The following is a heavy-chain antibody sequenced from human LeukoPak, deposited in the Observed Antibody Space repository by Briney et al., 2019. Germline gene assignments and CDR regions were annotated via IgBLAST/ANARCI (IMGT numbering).Heavy chain of an antibody. CDR1: GYTFTGYY. CDR2: INPNSGGT. CDR3: ASHIEYRIGGLYQLVPY. Sequence: GASVKVSCKASGYTFTGYYMHWVRQAPGQGLEWMGWINPNSGGTNYAQKFQGRVTMTRDTSISTAYMELSRLRSDDTAVYHCASHIEYRIGGLYQLVPYWGQGTLVTVSS. D-gene: IGHD6-6*01. V-gene: IGHV1-2*02. J-gene: IGHJ4*02.